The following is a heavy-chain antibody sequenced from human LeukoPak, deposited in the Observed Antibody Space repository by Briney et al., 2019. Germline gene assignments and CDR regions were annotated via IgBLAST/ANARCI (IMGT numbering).Heavy chain of an antibody. CDR2: IIPIFGTA. J-gene: IGHJ4*02. Sequence: EASVKVSCKASGGTFSSYAISWVRQAPGQGLGWMGGIIPIFGTANYAQKFQGRVTITTDESTSTAYMELSSLRSEDTAVYYCARQTHPTLDSSGYHFDYWGQGTLVTVSS. CDR1: GGTFSSYA. V-gene: IGHV1-69*05. D-gene: IGHD3-22*01. CDR3: ARQTHPTLDSSGYHFDY.